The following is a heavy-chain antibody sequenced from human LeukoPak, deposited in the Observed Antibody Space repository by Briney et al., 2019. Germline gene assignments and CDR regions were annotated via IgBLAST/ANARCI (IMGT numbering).Heavy chain of an antibody. V-gene: IGHV3-21*01. CDR3: ARVPDPGIVVVPAPDY. D-gene: IGHD2-2*01. J-gene: IGHJ4*02. Sequence: GGSLRLSCAASGFTFSSYSMNWVRQAPGKGLEWVSSISSSSSYIYYADSVKGRFTISRDNAKNSLYLQMNSLRAEDTAVYYCARVPDPGIVVVPAPDYWGQGTLVTVSS. CDR1: GFTFSSYS. CDR2: ISSSSSYI.